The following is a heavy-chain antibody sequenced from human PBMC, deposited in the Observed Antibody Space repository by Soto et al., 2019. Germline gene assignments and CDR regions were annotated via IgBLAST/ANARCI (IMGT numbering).Heavy chain of an antibody. CDR2: INHSGST. D-gene: IGHD2-15*01. CDR1: GGSFSGYY. Sequence: QVQLQQWGAGLLKPSETLSLTCADYGGSFSGYYWSWIRQPPGKGLEWIGEINHSGSTNYNPSLKSRVTISVDTSKNQFSLKLSSVTAADTAVYYCARRMVVVAAIQNWFDPWGQGTLVTVSS. CDR3: ARRMVVVAAIQNWFDP. V-gene: IGHV4-34*01. J-gene: IGHJ5*02.